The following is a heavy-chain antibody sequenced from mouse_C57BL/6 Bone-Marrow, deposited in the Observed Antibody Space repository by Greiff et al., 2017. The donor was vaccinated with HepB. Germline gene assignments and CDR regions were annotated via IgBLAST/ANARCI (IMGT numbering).Heavy chain of an antibody. D-gene: IGHD2-3*01. Sequence: QVQLQQSGPGLVAPSQSLSITCTVSGFSLTSYAISWVRQPPGKGLEWLGVIGTGGGTNYNSALKSRLSISKDNSKSQVFLKMNSLQTDDTARYYCARNWPIYDGYYFYAMDYWGQGTSVTVSS. CDR3: ARNWPIYDGYYFYAMDY. CDR2: IGTGGGT. CDR1: GFSLTSYA. V-gene: IGHV2-9-1*01. J-gene: IGHJ4*01.